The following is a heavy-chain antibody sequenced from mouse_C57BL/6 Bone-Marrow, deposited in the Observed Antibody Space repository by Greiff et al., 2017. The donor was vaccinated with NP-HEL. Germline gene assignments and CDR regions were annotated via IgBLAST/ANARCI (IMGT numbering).Heavy chain of an antibody. CDR3: VRHGDGNSVDY. Sequence: DVQLQESGGGLVQPKGSLKLSCAASGFSFNTYAMNWVRQAPGKGLEWVARIRSKSNNYATYYADSVKDRFTISRDDSESMLYLQMNNLKTEDTAMYYCVRHGDGNSVDYWGQGTTLTVSS. CDR2: IRSKSNNYAT. J-gene: IGHJ2*01. V-gene: IGHV10-1*01. CDR1: GFSFNTYA. D-gene: IGHD2-1*01.